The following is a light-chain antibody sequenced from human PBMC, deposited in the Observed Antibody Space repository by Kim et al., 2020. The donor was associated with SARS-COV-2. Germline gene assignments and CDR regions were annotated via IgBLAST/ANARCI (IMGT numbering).Light chain of an antibody. CDR3: QHYMRFPYT. Sequence: DIQMTQSPSTLSASVGDRVTITCRASQIVETYLAWYQQKPGKAPNLLVYQASSLQVGVPSRFSGSGSGTEFTLTINSLQPDDFATYYCQHYMRFPYTFGQGTKLEI. J-gene: IGKJ2*01. CDR1: QIVETY. CDR2: QAS. V-gene: IGKV1-5*03.